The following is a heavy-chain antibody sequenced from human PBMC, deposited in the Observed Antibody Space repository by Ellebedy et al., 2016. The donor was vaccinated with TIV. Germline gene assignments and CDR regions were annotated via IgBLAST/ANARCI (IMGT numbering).Heavy chain of an antibody. Sequence: PGGSLRLSCAASGFTFSSFGMNWVRQAPGKGLEWVSHISSSSSTIYYADSVKGRFTISRDNAKNSLLLQVNSLRDGDTAVYYCARGAMVRGFTQLLPYYFDYWGQGSLVAVSS. CDR2: ISSSSSTI. D-gene: IGHD3-10*01. CDR1: GFTFSSFG. V-gene: IGHV3-48*02. CDR3: ARGAMVRGFTQLLPYYFDY. J-gene: IGHJ4*02.